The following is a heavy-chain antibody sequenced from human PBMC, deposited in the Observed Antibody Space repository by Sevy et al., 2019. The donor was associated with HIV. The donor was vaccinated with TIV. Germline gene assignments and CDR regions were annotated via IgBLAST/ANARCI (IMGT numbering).Heavy chain of an antibody. D-gene: IGHD6-13*01. J-gene: IGHJ4*02. V-gene: IGHV3-30*03. CDR2: IPYDGSYK. CDR1: GCTFSSHG. Sequence: GGSLRLSCAASGCTFSSHGMHWVRQAPGKGLEWVAVIPYDGSYKSYGDSVKGRFTISRDDSKNTLYLQMNSLRPEDTAVYYCARDSGYSINWYPAYWGQGTLVTVSS. CDR3: ARDSGYSINWYPAY.